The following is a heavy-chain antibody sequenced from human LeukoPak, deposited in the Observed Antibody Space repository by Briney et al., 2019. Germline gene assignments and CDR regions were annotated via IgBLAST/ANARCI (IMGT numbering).Heavy chain of an antibody. CDR2: ISAYNGNT. J-gene: IGHJ3*02. Sequence: ASVKVSCKASGYTFTSYGISWVLQAPGQGLEWMGWISAYNGNTNYAQKLQGRVTMTTDTSTSTAYMELRSLRSDDTAVYYCAIMGGGCGTSCYRADAFDIWGQGTMVTVSS. V-gene: IGHV1-18*01. CDR1: GYTFTSYG. D-gene: IGHD2-2*02. CDR3: AIMGGGCGTSCYRADAFDI.